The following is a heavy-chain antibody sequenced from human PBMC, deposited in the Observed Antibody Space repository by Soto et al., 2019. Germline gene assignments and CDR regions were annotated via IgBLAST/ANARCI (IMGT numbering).Heavy chain of an antibody. Sequence: ASVKVSCKASGYTFTSYDITWVRQATGQGLEWMGWMNPNSGNTGYAQKFQDRVTMTRNTAISTAYMELNSLTSEDSAVYYCARVRYGGIAVESWGRGTMVTVSS. V-gene: IGHV1-8*01. D-gene: IGHD6-13*01. CDR1: GYTFTSYD. J-gene: IGHJ4*02. CDR3: ARVRYGGIAVES. CDR2: MNPNSGNT.